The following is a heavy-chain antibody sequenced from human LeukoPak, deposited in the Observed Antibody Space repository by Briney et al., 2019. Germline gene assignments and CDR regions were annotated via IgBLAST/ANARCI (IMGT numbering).Heavy chain of an antibody. Sequence: SETLSLTCTVSGGSISSYYWSWTRQPPGKGLEWIGYIYYSGSTNYNPSLKSRVTISVDTSKNQFSLKLSSVTAADTAVYYCARDRSGIAVAGNWFDPWGQGTLVTVSS. V-gene: IGHV4-59*01. CDR1: GGSISSYY. J-gene: IGHJ5*02. CDR2: IYYSGST. D-gene: IGHD6-19*01. CDR3: ARDRSGIAVAGNWFDP.